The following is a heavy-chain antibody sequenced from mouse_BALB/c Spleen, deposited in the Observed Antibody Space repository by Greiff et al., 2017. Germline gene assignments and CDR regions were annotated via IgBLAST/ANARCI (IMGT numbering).Heavy chain of an antibody. CDR2: ISSGGSYT. CDR3: ARGGDGSPNY. Sequence: EVKLMESGGDLVKPGGSLKLSCAASGFTFSSYGMSWVRQTPDKRLEWVATISSGGSYTYYPDSVKGRFTISRDNAKNTLYLQMSSLKSEDTAMYYCARGGDGSPNYWGQGTSVTVSS. D-gene: IGHD2-3*01. V-gene: IGHV5-6*01. J-gene: IGHJ4*01. CDR1: GFTFSSYG.